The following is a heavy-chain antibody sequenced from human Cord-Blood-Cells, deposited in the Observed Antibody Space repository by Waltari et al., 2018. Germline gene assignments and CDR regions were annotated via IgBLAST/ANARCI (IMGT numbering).Heavy chain of an antibody. CDR2: INHSGST. D-gene: IGHD6-13*01. CDR1: GGSFSGYY. CDR3: ARGVIAAAATDAFDI. V-gene: IGHV4-34*01. J-gene: IGHJ3*02. Sequence: QVQLQQWGAGLLQPSETLSLTCAVYGGSFSGYYGSWIRQPPGQGLEWIGEINHSGSTNYNPSRKSRVTISVDTSKNQFSLKLSSVTAADTAVYYCARGVIAAAATDAFDIWGQGTMVTVSS.